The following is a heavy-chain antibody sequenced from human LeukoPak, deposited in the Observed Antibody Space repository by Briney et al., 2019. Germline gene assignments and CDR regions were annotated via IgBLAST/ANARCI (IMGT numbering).Heavy chain of an antibody. CDR3: AKDIQLST. J-gene: IGHJ3*01. CDR1: RFTFSASA. Sequence: PEGSMRLSCAASRFTFSASALTSVRQAPGKGLEWVSLISASGESTYYADSVKGRFTISRDNSKNTLSLQMNSLRVEDTAMYFCAKDIQLSTWGLGTMVTVSS. V-gene: IGHV3-23*01. D-gene: IGHD5-24*01. CDR2: ISASGEST.